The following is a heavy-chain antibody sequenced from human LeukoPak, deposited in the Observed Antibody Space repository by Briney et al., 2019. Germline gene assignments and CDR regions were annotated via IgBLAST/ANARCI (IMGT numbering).Heavy chain of an antibody. Sequence: GGSLRLSCAASGFTFSDYYMSWIRQAPVKGLEWVSYISSSGSTIYYADSVKGRFTISRDNAKNSLYLQMNSLRAEDTAVYYCARTTGSGWSLVSETAIDYWGQGTLVTVSS. CDR2: ISSSGSTI. V-gene: IGHV3-11*01. D-gene: IGHD6-19*01. CDR1: GFTFSDYY. J-gene: IGHJ4*02. CDR3: ARTTGSGWSLVSETAIDY.